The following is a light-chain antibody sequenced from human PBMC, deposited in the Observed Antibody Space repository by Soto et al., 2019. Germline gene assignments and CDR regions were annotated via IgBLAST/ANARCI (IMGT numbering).Light chain of an antibody. CDR1: LSVSVY. V-gene: IGKV3-11*01. CDR2: DES. Sequence: VVLTHSPATLSLSPGERATLSCRTSLSVSVYFAWYQQKPGQAPNILIYDESNRATGIPDRFSGSGSGTDFTLTISRLEPEDFAVYYCQQRSNWPLTCGQGTRLEI. J-gene: IGKJ5*01. CDR3: QQRSNWPLT.